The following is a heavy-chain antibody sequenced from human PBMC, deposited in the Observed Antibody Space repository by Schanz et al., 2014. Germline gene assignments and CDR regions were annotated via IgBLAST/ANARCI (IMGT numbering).Heavy chain of an antibody. Sequence: VQLVESGGGVVQPGGSLRLSCAASGFTFSNYWMSWVRQAPGKGLEWVSTITSNGGGTYYADSVKGRFTISRDNAKNPLYLQLNSLRAEDTAVYYCARVPRRVTTRGGGSRYYFDFWGQGTLVTVSP. CDR2: ITSNGGGT. J-gene: IGHJ4*02. V-gene: IGHV3-23*04. CDR1: GFTFSNYW. D-gene: IGHD4-17*01. CDR3: ARVPRRVTTRGGGSRYYFDF.